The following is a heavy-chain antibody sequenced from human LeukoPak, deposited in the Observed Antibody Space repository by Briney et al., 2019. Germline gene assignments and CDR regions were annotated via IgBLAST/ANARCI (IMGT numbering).Heavy chain of an antibody. V-gene: IGHV1-18*01. J-gene: IGHJ4*02. Sequence: GASVNVSCTASGYTFTTYGISWVRQAPGQGLEWMGWISAYNGNTNYAQKLQGRVTMTTDTSTSTAYMELRSLRSDDTAVYYCARAIGDEEYFDYWGQGTLVTVSS. CDR2: ISAYNGNT. CDR3: ARAIGDEEYFDY. CDR1: GYTFTTYG. D-gene: IGHD3-10*01.